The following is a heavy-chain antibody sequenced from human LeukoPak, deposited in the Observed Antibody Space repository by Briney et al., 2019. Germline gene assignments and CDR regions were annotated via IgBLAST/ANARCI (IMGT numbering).Heavy chain of an antibody. Sequence: GGSLRLSCAVSGFTVSGNYMSWVRQAPGKGLEWVSLIYSGGTTYYADSVKGRFTISRDNSKDTLYLQMNSLRAEDTAVYYCARRAGGYSHPYDYWGQGILVTVSS. V-gene: IGHV3-53*01. CDR3: ARRAGGYSHPYDY. D-gene: IGHD4-23*01. CDR1: GFTVSGNY. J-gene: IGHJ4*02. CDR2: IYSGGTT.